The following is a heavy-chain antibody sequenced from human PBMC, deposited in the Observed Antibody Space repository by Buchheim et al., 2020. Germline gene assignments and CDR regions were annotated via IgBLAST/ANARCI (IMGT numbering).Heavy chain of an antibody. CDR2: INSNSGGT. CDR3: ARGPYDTSGYYYPFFDY. D-gene: IGHD3-22*01. J-gene: IGHJ4*02. V-gene: IGHV1-2*04. CDR1: GYTFTGYY. Sequence: QVQLVQSGAEVKKPGASVKVSCKASGYTFTGYYIHWVRQAPGQGLEWMGWINSNSGGTNYAQKFQDWVTMTRDTSISTAYMGLSRLRSDDTAVYFWARGPYDTSGYYYPFFDYWGQGTL.